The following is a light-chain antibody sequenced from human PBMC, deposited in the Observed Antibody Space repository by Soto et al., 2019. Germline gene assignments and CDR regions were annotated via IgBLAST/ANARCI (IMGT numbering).Light chain of an antibody. CDR2: GAS. J-gene: IGKJ1*01. CDR1: QSVSSN. CDR3: QQYKNWPLS. V-gene: IGKV3D-15*01. Sequence: EIVMTQSPATLSVSPGERATLSCRASQSVSSNLAWYQHKPGQAPRLLIYGASTRATDIPARFSGSGSGTEFTLTISSLQSEDFAFYYCQQYKNWPLSFGQGTKVEIK.